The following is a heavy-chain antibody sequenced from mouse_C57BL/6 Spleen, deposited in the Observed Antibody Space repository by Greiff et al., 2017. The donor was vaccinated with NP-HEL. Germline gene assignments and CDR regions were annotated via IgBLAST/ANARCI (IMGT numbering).Heavy chain of an antibody. CDR2: IYPSDSET. V-gene: IGHV1-61*01. CDR3: AKGPSYYGSSTNYFDY. J-gene: IGHJ2*01. Sequence: VQLQQPGAELVRPGSSVKLSCKASGYTFTSYWMAWVKQRPGQGLEWIGNIYPSDSETHYNQKFKDKAPLTVDKSSSTAYMQLSSLTSEDSAVYYCAKGPSYYGSSTNYFDYWGQGTTLTVSS. CDR1: GYTFTSYW. D-gene: IGHD1-1*01.